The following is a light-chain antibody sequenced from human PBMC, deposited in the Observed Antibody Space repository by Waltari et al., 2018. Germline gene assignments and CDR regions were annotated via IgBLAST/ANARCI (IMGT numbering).Light chain of an antibody. V-gene: IGKV2-28*01. CDR2: LGT. J-gene: IGKJ5*01. CDR3: MQTLQSPVT. Sequence: DIVMTQAPLSLPVTPGEPASISCRSSPSLLHTNGFHYLEWYLQRPGQSPQLLIYLGTNRASGVPDRFSGSRSGTDFTLKISSVEAEDVGVYYCMQTLQSPVTFGQGTRLEIK. CDR1: PSLLHTNGFHY.